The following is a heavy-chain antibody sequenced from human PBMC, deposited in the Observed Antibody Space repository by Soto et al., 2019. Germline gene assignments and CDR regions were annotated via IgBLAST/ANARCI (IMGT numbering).Heavy chain of an antibody. V-gene: IGHV1-46*01. J-gene: IGHJ4*02. CDR3: AKELRHDYNLAYFAH. CDR1: GYSFTRYY. D-gene: IGHD4-4*01. Sequence: GASVKVSCKASGYSFTRYYMHWVRQAPGQGPEWMGIINPSGGSTNYAQKFQGRVTMTRDTSTSTVYMELSSLTSDDTAVYYCAKELRHDYNLAYFAHWGQGTLVTVSS. CDR2: INPSGGST.